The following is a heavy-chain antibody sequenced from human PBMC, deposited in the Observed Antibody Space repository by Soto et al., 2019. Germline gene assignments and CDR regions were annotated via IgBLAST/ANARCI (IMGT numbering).Heavy chain of an antibody. D-gene: IGHD2-2*02. CDR1: GFTVSSNY. Sequence: HLGVSLRLSCAASGFTVSSNYMSWVRQAPGKGLEWVSVIYSGGSTYYADSVKGRFTISRHNSKNTLYLQMNSLRAEDTAVYYCARVYEGWFDPWGQGTLVTVSS. CDR3: ARVYEGWFDP. V-gene: IGHV3-53*04. J-gene: IGHJ5*02. CDR2: IYSGGST.